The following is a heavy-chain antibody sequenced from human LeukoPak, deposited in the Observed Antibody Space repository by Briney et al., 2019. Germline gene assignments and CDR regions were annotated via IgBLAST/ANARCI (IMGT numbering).Heavy chain of an antibody. J-gene: IGHJ4*02. CDR3: AKNVVFGVVVINYFDY. D-gene: IGHD3-3*01. CDR2: ISGSGGST. Sequence: GGSLRLSCAASGFTFSSYAMSWVRQAPGKGLEWVSAISGSGGSTYYADSVKGRFTISRDNPKNTLYLQMNSLRAEDTAVYYCAKNVVFGVVVINYFDYWGQGTLVTVSS. V-gene: IGHV3-23*01. CDR1: GFTFSSYA.